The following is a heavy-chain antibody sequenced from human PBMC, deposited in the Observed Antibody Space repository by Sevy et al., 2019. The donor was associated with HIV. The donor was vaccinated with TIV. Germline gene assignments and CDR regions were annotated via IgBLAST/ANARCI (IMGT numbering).Heavy chain of an antibody. Sequence: GGSLRLSCAASGFTFTIYAMTWVRQAPGRGLEWVSVISGSGASTYYTDSVKGRFTISRDNSKNTLYLQMNSLRAEDTAVYYCAKALSWLLPFDYWGRGTLVTVSS. CDR1: GFTFTIYA. V-gene: IGHV3-23*01. CDR2: ISGSGAST. D-gene: IGHD2-15*01. J-gene: IGHJ4*02. CDR3: AKALSWLLPFDY.